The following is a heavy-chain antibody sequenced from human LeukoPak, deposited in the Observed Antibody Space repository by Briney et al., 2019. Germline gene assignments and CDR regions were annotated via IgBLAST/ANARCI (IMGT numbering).Heavy chain of an antibody. CDR1: GGSISSSSYY. CDR2: FYYSGST. J-gene: IGHJ4*02. Sequence: SETLSLTWTVSGGSISSSSYYWGWTRQPPGKGLEWIGRFYYSGSTYYNPSLKSRVPISVDTSKNQFSLKLSSVTAADTAVYYCARRGSYYDYWGQGTLVTVSS. D-gene: IGHD1-26*01. V-gene: IGHV4-39*07. CDR3: ARRGSYYDY.